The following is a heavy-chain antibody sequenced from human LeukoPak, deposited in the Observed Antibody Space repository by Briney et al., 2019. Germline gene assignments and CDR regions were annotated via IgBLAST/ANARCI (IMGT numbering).Heavy chain of an antibody. CDR1: GITSNNYG. CDR2: ISYDGSKK. D-gene: IGHD6-13*01. Sequence: GGSLRLSCAASGITSNNYGMHWVRQAPGKGLEWVATISYDGSKKFYADSVKGRFTISRDNFNNTLYLQMGSLRPDDTAVYYCAKHNWERLVLGYYGMDVWGQGTTVTVSS. J-gene: IGHJ6*02. V-gene: IGHV3-30*18. CDR3: AKHNWERLVLGYYGMDV.